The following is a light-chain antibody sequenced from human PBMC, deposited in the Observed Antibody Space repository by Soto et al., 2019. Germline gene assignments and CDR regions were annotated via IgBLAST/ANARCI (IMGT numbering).Light chain of an antibody. Sequence: EIVMTQSPATLSVSPGERATLSCRASQSVSSNLAWFQQKPGQAPRLLIYGASTRATGIPARFSGSGSGTEFTLTISSLQSEDFAVYYCQRYHHRPSPITFGQGTRLEIK. V-gene: IGKV3-15*01. CDR1: QSVSSN. J-gene: IGKJ5*01. CDR2: GAS. CDR3: QRYHHRPSPIT.